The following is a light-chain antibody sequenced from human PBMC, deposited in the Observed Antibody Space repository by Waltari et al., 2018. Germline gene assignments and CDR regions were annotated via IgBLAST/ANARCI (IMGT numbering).Light chain of an antibody. V-gene: IGLV2-23*01. J-gene: IGLJ3*02. Sequence: QSALTQPASVSGSPGQSITISCTGTSRDVGSYNLFSWYQHHPGKAPKLMIYEGTQRPSGVSDRFSGSKSGNTASLTISGLQAEDDADYYCCSYVGDITWVFGGGTKLTVL. CDR2: EGT. CDR3: CSYVGDITWV. CDR1: SRDVGSYNL.